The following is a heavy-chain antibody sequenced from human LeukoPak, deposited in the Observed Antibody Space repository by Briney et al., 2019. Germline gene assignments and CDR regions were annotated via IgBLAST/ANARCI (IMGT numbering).Heavy chain of an antibody. Sequence: SQTLSLTCTVSGGSISSSSYYWGWIRQPRGKGLEWVGRIYTGGSTNYNPSLKSRVTISVDTSKNQFSLKLSSVTAADTAVYYCARWGYSSSSRRYYYYMDVWGKGTTVTVSS. CDR2: IYTGGST. D-gene: IGHD6-6*01. J-gene: IGHJ6*03. CDR1: GGSISSSSYY. CDR3: ARWGYSSSSRRYYYYMDV. V-gene: IGHV4-61*02.